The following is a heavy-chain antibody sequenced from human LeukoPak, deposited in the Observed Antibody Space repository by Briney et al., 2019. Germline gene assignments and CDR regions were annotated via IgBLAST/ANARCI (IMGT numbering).Heavy chain of an antibody. D-gene: IGHD2-2*01. V-gene: IGHV1-69*05. Sequence: ASVKVSCKASGGTFSSYAISWVRQAPGQGLEWMGGIIPIFGTANYAQKFQGRVTITTDESTSTAYMELSSLRSEDTAVYYCALNRIVVVPAPDYYYYYMDVWGKGTTVTVSS. CDR2: IIPIFGTA. J-gene: IGHJ6*03. CDR3: ALNRIVVVPAPDYYYYYMDV. CDR1: GGTFSSYA.